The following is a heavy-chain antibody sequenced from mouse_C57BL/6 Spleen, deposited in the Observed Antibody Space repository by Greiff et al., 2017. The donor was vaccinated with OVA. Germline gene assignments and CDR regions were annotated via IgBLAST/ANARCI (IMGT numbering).Heavy chain of an antibody. Sequence: EVKLVESGGGLVKPGGSLKLSCAASGFTFSSYAMSWVRQTPEKRLEWVATISDGGSYTYYPGNVKGRFTISRNNAKNNLYLQMSHLKSEDTAMYYCARDYYYGSSYGRFAYWGQGTLVTVSA. CDR2: ISDGGSYT. J-gene: IGHJ3*01. CDR3: ARDYYYGSSYGRFAY. D-gene: IGHD1-1*01. CDR1: GFTFSSYA. V-gene: IGHV5-4*01.